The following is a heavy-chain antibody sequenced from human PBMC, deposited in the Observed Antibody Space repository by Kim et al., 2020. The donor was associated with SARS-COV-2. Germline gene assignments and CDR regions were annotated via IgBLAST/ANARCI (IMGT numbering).Heavy chain of an antibody. CDR2: ITYNGEIR. CDR3: AKDGGAYDFNYYGLDV. D-gene: IGHD5-12*01. J-gene: IGHJ6*02. Sequence: GGSLRLSCVFSGLTFGDYAMHWVRQVPGKGLEWVSSITYNGEIRGFADSVKGRFSISRDNAQNSVHLQMDSLRPEDTAIYYCAKDGGAYDFNYYGLDVWGRGITVTVSS. V-gene: IGHV3-9*01. CDR1: GLTFGDYA.